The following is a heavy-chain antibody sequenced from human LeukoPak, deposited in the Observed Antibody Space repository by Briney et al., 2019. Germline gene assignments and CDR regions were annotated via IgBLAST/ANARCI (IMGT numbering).Heavy chain of an antibody. D-gene: IGHD6-13*01. Sequence: GGSLRLSCAASGFIFSSYAMSWVRQAPGKGLEWVSAISGSGGSTYYADSVKGRFTISRDNSKNTLYLQMNSLRAEDTAVYYCAKVLGIAAAGTVDYWGQGTLVTVSS. J-gene: IGHJ4*02. CDR1: GFIFSSYA. V-gene: IGHV3-23*01. CDR2: ISGSGGST. CDR3: AKVLGIAAAGTVDY.